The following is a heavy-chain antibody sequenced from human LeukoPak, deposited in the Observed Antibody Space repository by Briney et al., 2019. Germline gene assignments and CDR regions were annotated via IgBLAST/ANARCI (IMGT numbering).Heavy chain of an antibody. J-gene: IGHJ6*02. V-gene: IGHV3-30-3*01. D-gene: IGHD3-10*01. Sequence: GSLRLSCAASGFTFSSYAMHWVRQAPGKGLEWVAVISYDGSNKYYADSVKGRFTVSRDNSKNTLYLEMDSLTEDDTAVYFCARDEEAGGLDVWGQGTTVTVSS. CDR1: GFTFSSYA. CDR3: ARDEEAGGLDV. CDR2: ISYDGSNK.